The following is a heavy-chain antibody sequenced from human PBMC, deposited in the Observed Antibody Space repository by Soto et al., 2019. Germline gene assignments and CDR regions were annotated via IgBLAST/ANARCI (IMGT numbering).Heavy chain of an antibody. CDR1: GFTGRSSY. D-gene: IGHD2-8*01. J-gene: IGHJ4*02. V-gene: IGHV3-66*01. CDR2: FYSGGGI. Sequence: GGSLRRSCEAAGFTGRSSYISWVRQAPGKGLERVSVFYSGGGIYYADSVKGRFTISRDNSKNTLYLQMNRLRADDTAVYYCAKDPSPRAWSSPAHCGKGILVTVYS. CDR3: AKDPSPRAWSSPAH.